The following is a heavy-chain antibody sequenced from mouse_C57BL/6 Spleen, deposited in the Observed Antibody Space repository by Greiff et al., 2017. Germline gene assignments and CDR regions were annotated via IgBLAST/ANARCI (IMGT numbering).Heavy chain of an antibody. J-gene: IGHJ1*03. V-gene: IGHV14-2*01. CDR3: ARVPYGSSYGGYFDV. Sequence: VQLQQSGAELVKPGASVKLSCTASGFNIKDYYMHWVKQRTEQGLEWIGRIDPEDGETKYAPKFPGKATITADTSSNTAYLQLSSLTSEDTAVYYCARVPYGSSYGGYFDVWGTGTTVTVSS. CDR2: IDPEDGET. D-gene: IGHD1-1*01. CDR1: GFNIKDYY.